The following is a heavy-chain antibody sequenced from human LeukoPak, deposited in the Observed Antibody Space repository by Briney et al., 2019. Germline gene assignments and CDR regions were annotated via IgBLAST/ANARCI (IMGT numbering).Heavy chain of an antibody. V-gene: IGHV3-23*01. CDR3: AKVRWELRGPFFDY. J-gene: IGHJ4*02. CDR1: GFTFSSYA. CDR2: ITGSGSST. Sequence: GGSLRLSCAASGFTFSSYAMTWVRQAPGKGLEWVSAITGSGSSTYYADSVKGRFTIFRDNSKNTIYVQMNSLRAEDTALYYCAKVRWELRGPFFDYWGQGTLVTVSS. D-gene: IGHD1-26*01.